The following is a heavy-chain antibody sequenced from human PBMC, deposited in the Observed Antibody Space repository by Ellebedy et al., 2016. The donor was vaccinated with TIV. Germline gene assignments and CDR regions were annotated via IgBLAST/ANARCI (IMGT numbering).Heavy chain of an antibody. J-gene: IGHJ4*02. Sequence: GESLKISXAASGFTFSSYDMHWVRQATGKGLEWVSAIGTAGDTYYPGSVKGRFTISRENAKNSLYLQMNSLRAEDTAVYFCARDRDSTGFSDYWGQGTLVTVSS. D-gene: IGHD3-22*01. V-gene: IGHV3-13*01. CDR1: GFTFSSYD. CDR3: ARDRDSTGFSDY. CDR2: IGTAGDT.